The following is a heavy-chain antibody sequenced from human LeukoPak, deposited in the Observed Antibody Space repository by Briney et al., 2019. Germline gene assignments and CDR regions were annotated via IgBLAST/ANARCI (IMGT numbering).Heavy chain of an antibody. CDR1: GGSFSGYY. D-gene: IGHD6-25*01. CDR3: ARGNVQRGNAFDI. J-gene: IGHJ3*02. CDR2: INHSGST. V-gene: IGHV4-34*01. Sequence: SETLSLTCAVYGGSFSGYYWSWIRQPPGKGLEWIGEINHSGSTNYNPSLKSRVTISVDTSKNQFSLKLSSVTAADTAVYYCARGNVQRGNAFDIWGQGTVVTVSS.